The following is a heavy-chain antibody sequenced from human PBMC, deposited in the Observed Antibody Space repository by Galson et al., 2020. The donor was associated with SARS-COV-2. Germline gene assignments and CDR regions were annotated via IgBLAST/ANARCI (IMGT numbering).Heavy chain of an antibody. V-gene: IGHV3-7*04. Sequence: GGSLRLSCAASGFTFSSYWMSWVRQAPGKGLEWVANIKQDGSEKYYVDSVKGRFTISRDNAKNSLYLQMNSLRAEDTAVYYCARDGAGSSRGYYFDYWGQGTLVTVSS. J-gene: IGHJ4*02. D-gene: IGHD1-26*01. CDR1: GFTFSSYW. CDR2: IKQDGSEK. CDR3: ARDGAGSSRGYYFDY.